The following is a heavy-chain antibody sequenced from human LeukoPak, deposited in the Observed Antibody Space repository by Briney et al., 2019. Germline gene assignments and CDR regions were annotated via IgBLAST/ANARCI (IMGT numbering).Heavy chain of an antibody. Sequence: SETLSLTCAVYGGSFSGYYWSWIRQPPGKGLEWIGEINHSGSTNYNPSLKSRVTISVDTSKNQFSLKLSSVTAADTAVYYCARLRYSSGWYSSVNYYMDVWGKGTTVTISS. J-gene: IGHJ6*03. V-gene: IGHV4-34*01. D-gene: IGHD6-19*01. CDR1: GGSFSGYY. CDR2: INHSGST. CDR3: ARLRYSSGWYSSVNYYMDV.